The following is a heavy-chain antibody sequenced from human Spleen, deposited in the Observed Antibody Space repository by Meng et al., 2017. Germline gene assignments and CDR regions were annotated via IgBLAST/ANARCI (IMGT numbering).Heavy chain of an antibody. D-gene: IGHD2-15*01. V-gene: IGHV4-30-4*01. CDR3: ARVGGCSGGGCYHRLFDY. CDR1: GGSISSYY. CDR2: IYYSGST. Sequence: QVQLQGSGPGLVKPSETLSLTCTVSGGSISSYYWIWIRQPPGKGLEWIGYIYYSGSTYYTPSLKSRVIISVDTSKNQFSLKLTSVTGADTAVYYCARVGGCSGGGCYHRLFDYWGQGTLVTVSS. J-gene: IGHJ4*02.